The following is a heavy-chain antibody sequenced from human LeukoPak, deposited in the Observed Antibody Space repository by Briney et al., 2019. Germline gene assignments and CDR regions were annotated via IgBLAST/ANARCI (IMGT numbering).Heavy chain of an antibody. Sequence: SETLSPTCAVYGGSFSGYYWSWIRQPPGKGLEWIGEINHSGSTNYNPSLKSRVTISVDTSKNQFSLKLSSVTAADTAVYYCARQKTTYYYGSGSSSPYDYWGQGTLVTVSS. D-gene: IGHD3-10*01. CDR2: INHSGST. CDR1: GGSFSGYY. CDR3: ARQKTTYYYGSGSSSPYDY. V-gene: IGHV4-34*01. J-gene: IGHJ4*02.